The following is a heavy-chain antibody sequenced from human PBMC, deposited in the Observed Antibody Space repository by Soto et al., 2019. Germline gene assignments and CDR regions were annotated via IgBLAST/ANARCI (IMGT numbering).Heavy chain of an antibody. D-gene: IGHD5-18*01. CDR2: INHSGST. J-gene: IGHJ6*02. CDR3: ARGPGYAGGMDV. CDR1: GGSFSGYY. Sequence: PSETLSLTCAVYGGSFSGYYWSWIRQPPGKGLEWIGEINHSGSTNYNPSLKSRVTISVDTSKNQFSLKLSSVTAADTAVYYCARGPGYAGGMDVWGQGTTVTVSS. V-gene: IGHV4-34*01.